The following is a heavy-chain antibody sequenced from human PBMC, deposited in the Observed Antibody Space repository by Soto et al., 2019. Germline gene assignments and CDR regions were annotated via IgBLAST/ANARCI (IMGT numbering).Heavy chain of an antibody. Sequence: QVQLQQWGAGLLKPSETLSLTCAVYGGSFSGYYWSWIRQPPGKGLEWIGEINHSGSTNYNPSLKSRVTISVDTSKNQLSLKLSSVTAADTSVYYCARFSIAVAGRHYFDYWGQGTLVTVSS. CDR3: ARFSIAVAGRHYFDY. V-gene: IGHV4-34*01. CDR1: GGSFSGYY. CDR2: INHSGST. D-gene: IGHD6-19*01. J-gene: IGHJ4*02.